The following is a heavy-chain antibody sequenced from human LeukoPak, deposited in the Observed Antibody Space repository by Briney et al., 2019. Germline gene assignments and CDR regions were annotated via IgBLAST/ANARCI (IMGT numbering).Heavy chain of an antibody. Sequence: GGSLRLSCAASGFTFSSYGMHWVRQAPGKGLEWVAVISYDGSNKYYADSVKGRFTISRDNSKNTLYLQMNSLRAEDTAVYYCAKAGELEYFQHWGQGTLVTVSS. CDR3: AKAGELEYFQH. J-gene: IGHJ1*01. CDR2: ISYDGSNK. V-gene: IGHV3-30*18. CDR1: GFTFSSYG. D-gene: IGHD3-10*01.